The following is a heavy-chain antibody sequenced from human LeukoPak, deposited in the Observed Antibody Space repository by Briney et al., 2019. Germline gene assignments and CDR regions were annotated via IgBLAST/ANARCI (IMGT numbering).Heavy chain of an antibody. CDR1: GFIISHYE. V-gene: IGHV3-48*03. CDR3: AELGITMIGGV. D-gene: IGHD3-10*02. Sequence: PGGSLRLSCAASGFIISHYELNWVRQAPGKGPEWVSYISSSGRTIYYADSMKGRFTICRDNAKNLLYLQMNSLRAEDTAVYYCAELGITMIGGVWGKGTTVTISS. CDR2: ISSSGRTI. J-gene: IGHJ6*04.